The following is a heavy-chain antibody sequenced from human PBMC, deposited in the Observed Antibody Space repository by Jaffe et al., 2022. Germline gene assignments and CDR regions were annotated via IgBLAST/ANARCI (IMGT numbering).Heavy chain of an antibody. CDR3: ARGSHTYYDFWSGYYILDY. V-gene: IGHV1-69*01. J-gene: IGHJ4*02. CDR1: GGTFSSYA. D-gene: IGHD3-3*01. CDR2: IIPIFGTA. Sequence: QVQLVQSGAEVKKPGSSVKVSCKASGGTFSSYAISWVRQAPGQGLEWMGGIIPIFGTANYAQKFQGRVTITADESTSTAYMELSSLRSEDTAVYYCARGSHTYYDFWSGYYILDYWGQGTLVTVSS.